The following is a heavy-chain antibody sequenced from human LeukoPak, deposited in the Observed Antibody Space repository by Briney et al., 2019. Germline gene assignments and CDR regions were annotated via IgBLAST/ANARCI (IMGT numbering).Heavy chain of an antibody. V-gene: IGHV3-23*01. Sequence: GGSLRLSCAASGFTFSSYAMSWVRQAPGKGLKWVSTINDNGDGTYYADSVKGRFTISRDNSYNTVSLQMNSLRDEDTGVYYCAKDESSDYWGQGTLVTVSS. D-gene: IGHD3-10*01. CDR3: AKDESSDY. CDR1: GFTFSSYA. CDR2: INDNGDGT. J-gene: IGHJ4*02.